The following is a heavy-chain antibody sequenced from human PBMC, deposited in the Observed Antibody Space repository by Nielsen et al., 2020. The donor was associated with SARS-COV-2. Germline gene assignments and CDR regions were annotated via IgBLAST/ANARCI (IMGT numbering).Heavy chain of an antibody. V-gene: IGHV1-18*01. D-gene: IGHD1-1*01. Sequence: ASVKVSCKASGYTFTSYGISWVRQAPGQGLEWMGWIGPYNGNRNYAQKFQGRVTLTTETSTSTAYMEVTSLRADDTAVYYCARDRQYNWNDYNGMDVWGQGSTVTVSS. CDR2: IGPYNGNR. J-gene: IGHJ6*02. CDR3: ARDRQYNWNDYNGMDV. CDR1: GYTFTSYG.